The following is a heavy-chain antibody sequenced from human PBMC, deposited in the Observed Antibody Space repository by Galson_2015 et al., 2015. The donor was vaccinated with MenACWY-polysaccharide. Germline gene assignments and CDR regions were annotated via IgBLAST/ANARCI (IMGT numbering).Heavy chain of an antibody. CDR1: GSTVSSNY. CDR2: FYRGGST. J-gene: IGHJ4*02. V-gene: IGHV3-53*01. CDR3: ARLGVAVAGLYYFDY. Sequence: SLRLSCAASGSTVSSNYMSWVRQAPGKGLEWVSVFYRGGSTYYADSVKGRFTISRDNSKNTLYLQMNSLGAEDTAVYYCARLGVAVAGLYYFDYWGQGTLVTVPS. D-gene: IGHD6-19*01.